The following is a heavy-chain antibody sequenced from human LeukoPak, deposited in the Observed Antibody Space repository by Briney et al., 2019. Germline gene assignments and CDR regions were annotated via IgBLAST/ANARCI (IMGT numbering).Heavy chain of an antibody. D-gene: IGHD3-9*01. V-gene: IGHV3-66*01. CDR2: IYSGGST. CDR1: GFTVSSNY. Sequence: GGSLRLSCAASGFTVSSNYMSWVRQAPGKGLEWVSVIYSGGSTYYADSVKGRFTISRDNAKNSLYLQMNSLRAEDTAVYYCARGSFYDILTGYGPFDYWGQGTLVTVSS. J-gene: IGHJ4*02. CDR3: ARGSFYDILTGYGPFDY.